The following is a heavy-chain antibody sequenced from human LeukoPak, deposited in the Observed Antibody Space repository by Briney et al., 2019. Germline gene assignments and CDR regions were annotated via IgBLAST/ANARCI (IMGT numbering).Heavy chain of an antibody. J-gene: IGHJ5*02. Sequence: PSETLSLTCTVSGGSISSSSYYWGWIRQPPGKGLEWIGSIYYSGSTYYNPSLKSRVTISVDTSKDQFSLKLSSVTAADTAVYYCARHLGYSYGHPYWFDPWGPGTLVTVSS. CDR2: IYYSGST. D-gene: IGHD5-18*01. V-gene: IGHV4-39*01. CDR3: ARHLGYSYGHPYWFDP. CDR1: GGSISSSSYY.